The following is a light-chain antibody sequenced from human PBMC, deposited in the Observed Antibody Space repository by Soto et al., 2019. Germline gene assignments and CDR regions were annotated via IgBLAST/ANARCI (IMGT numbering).Light chain of an antibody. J-gene: IGKJ2*01. Sequence: EIVLTQSPGTLSLSPGERATLSCRASQSVSSSYLAWYQRKPGQAPRLLIYGASGRATGIPDRFSGSGSGTDFTLTISRLEPEDFAVYYCQQYGGSPTFGQGTKLEIK. CDR2: GAS. CDR3: QQYGGSPT. CDR1: QSVSSSY. V-gene: IGKV3-20*01.